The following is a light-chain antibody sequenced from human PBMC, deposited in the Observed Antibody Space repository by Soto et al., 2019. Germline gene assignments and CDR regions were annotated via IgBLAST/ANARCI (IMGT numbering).Light chain of an antibody. CDR2: GAS. J-gene: IGKJ2*01. Sequence: EIVLTQSPGTLSLSPGERATLSCRASQSVSSSYLAWYQQKPGQPPRLLIYGASSWATGIPDRFSGSGSGTDFTLTISRLEPEDFAVYYCQQYGSSPYTFGQGTKLEIK. V-gene: IGKV3-20*01. CDR1: QSVSSSY. CDR3: QQYGSSPYT.